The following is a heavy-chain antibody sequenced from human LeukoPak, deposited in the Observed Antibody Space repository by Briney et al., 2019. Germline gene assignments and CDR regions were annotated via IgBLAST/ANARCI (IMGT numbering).Heavy chain of an antibody. D-gene: IGHD3-22*01. Sequence: SETLSLTCTVSGGSISSNNYYWGWIRQPPGKGLEWIGNIYYSGSSYYNPSLKSRVTISVGTSKNHFSLNLSSVTAADTAVYYCARQRWGIVEVITNYFDYWGQGTLVTVSS. V-gene: IGHV4-39*01. CDR2: IYYSGSS. CDR1: GGSISSNNYY. CDR3: ARQRWGIVEVITNYFDY. J-gene: IGHJ4*02.